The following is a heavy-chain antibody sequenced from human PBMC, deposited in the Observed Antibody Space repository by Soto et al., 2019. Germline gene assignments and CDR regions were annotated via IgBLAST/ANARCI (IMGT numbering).Heavy chain of an antibody. D-gene: IGHD5-12*01. J-gene: IGHJ4*02. CDR3: ARPRGYSDYDLGY. Sequence: VGALRLSCASSVCTFSSYAMTCVRQSPGKWLEWVSAISYSGVSTYYADSVKGRFTISRDSSENTLSLQMNSLRVDDTAVYYCARPRGYSDYDLGYWGQGTLVNVS. V-gene: IGHV3-23*01. CDR2: ISYSGVST. CDR1: VCTFSSYA.